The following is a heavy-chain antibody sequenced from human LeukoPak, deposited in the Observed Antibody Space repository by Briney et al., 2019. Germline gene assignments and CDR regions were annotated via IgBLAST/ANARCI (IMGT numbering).Heavy chain of an antibody. Sequence: ASVKVSCKASGYTCTSYGISWVRQAPGQGLEWMEWISAYNGNTHYAQKLQGRVTMTTDTSTSTAYMELRSLRPDDTAVYYCARDRFGRNTMGFDYWGQGTLVTVSS. CDR2: ISAYNGNT. CDR1: GYTCTSYG. V-gene: IGHV1-18*01. D-gene: IGHD3-10*01. J-gene: IGHJ4*02. CDR3: ARDRFGRNTMGFDY.